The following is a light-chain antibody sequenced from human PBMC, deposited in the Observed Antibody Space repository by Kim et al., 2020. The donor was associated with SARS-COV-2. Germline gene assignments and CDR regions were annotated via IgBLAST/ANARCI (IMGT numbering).Light chain of an antibody. CDR2: EVR. Sequence: GQSVTISCTGTSRDVGSYNRVSWDQQPPGTAPKFIMYEVRNRPSGVPDRFSGSRSGNTASLTISGLQAEDEADYYCCSYAGNFSWVFGGGTQLTVL. CDR1: SRDVGSYNR. CDR3: CSYAGNFSWV. J-gene: IGLJ3*02. V-gene: IGLV2-18*02.